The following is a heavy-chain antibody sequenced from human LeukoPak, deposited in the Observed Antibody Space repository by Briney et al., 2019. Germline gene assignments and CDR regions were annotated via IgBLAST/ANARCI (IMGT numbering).Heavy chain of an antibody. J-gene: IGHJ3*02. Sequence: ASVKLSCKASGYTFTSYGISWARQAPGQGLEWMGWISAYNGNTNYAQKLQGRVTMTTDTSTSTAYMELRSLRSDDTAVYYCARGPYQLLPGSAFDIWGQGTMVTVSS. CDR2: ISAYNGNT. CDR1: GYTFTSYG. V-gene: IGHV1-18*01. D-gene: IGHD2-2*01. CDR3: ARGPYQLLPGSAFDI.